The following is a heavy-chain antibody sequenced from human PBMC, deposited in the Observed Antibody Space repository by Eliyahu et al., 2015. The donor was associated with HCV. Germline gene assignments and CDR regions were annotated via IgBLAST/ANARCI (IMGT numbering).Heavy chain of an antibody. CDR1: GFTXXXAW. CDR2: IKSKTDGGTT. CDR3: TTGAPGGFDYYLDV. J-gene: IGHJ6*03. Sequence: EVQLVESGGGLVKPGGSLXLXCAASGFTXXXAWMSWVRXAPGKGLEWIGRIKSKTDGGTTDYAAPVKGRFTISRDDSKSTLYLQMNSLKTEDTAVYYCTTGAPGGFDYYLDVWGQGTTVTVSS. D-gene: IGHD3-10*01. V-gene: IGHV3-15*01.